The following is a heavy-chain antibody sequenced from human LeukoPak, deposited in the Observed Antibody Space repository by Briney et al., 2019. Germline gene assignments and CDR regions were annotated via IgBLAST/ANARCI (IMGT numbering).Heavy chain of an antibody. V-gene: IGHV4-39*07. Sequence: SETLSLTCTVSGGSISGSSYYWGWIRQPPGKGLEWIGSIYYSGSTYYNPSLKSRVTMSVDTSKNQFSLKLSSVTAADTAVYYCARGPIVVVPRDWYFDLWGRGTLVTVSS. J-gene: IGHJ2*01. D-gene: IGHD2-2*01. CDR2: IYYSGST. CDR3: ARGPIVVVPRDWYFDL. CDR1: GGSISGSSYY.